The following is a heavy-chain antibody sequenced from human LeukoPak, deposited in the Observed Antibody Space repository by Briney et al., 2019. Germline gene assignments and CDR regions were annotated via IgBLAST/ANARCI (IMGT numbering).Heavy chain of an antibody. CDR3: ARAPETYNFGPFES. CDR2: TSYTGST. V-gene: IGHV4-31*03. CDR1: GGSISSGSHY. D-gene: IGHD1-20*01. Sequence: SQTLSLTCTVSGGSISSGSHYGSWIRQPPGKGLEWIWYTSYTGSTYYYPSLKSRLTISADTSENQFSLKLSSLTAADTAVYYCARAPETYNFGPFESWGQGTLVTVSS. J-gene: IGHJ4*02.